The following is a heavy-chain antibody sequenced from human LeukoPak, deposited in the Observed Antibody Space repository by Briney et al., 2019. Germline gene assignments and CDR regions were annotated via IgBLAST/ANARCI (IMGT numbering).Heavy chain of an antibody. CDR3: ARKGCSGGSCPFDY. Sequence: SETLSLTCAVSGGSISSSNWWSWVRQPPGKGLEWIGYIYYSGSTYYNPSLKSRVTISVDTSKNQFSLKLSSVTAADTAVYYCARKGCSGGSCPFDYWGQGTLVTVSS. V-gene: IGHV4-4*02. CDR2: IYYSGST. CDR1: GGSISSSNW. J-gene: IGHJ4*02. D-gene: IGHD2-15*01.